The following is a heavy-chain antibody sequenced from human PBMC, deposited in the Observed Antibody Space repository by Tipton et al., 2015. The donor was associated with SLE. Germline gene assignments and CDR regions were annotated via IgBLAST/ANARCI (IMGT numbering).Heavy chain of an antibody. CDR3: ARRASWNFDY. CDR1: GGSISSGSYY. J-gene: IGHJ4*02. V-gene: IGHV4-39*07. D-gene: IGHD6-13*01. Sequence: TLSLTCTVSGGSISSGSYYWSWIRQPPGKGLEWIGEINHSGSTNYNPSLKSRVTISVDTSKNQFSLKLSSVTAADTAVYYCARRASWNFDYWGQGTLVTVSS. CDR2: INHSGST.